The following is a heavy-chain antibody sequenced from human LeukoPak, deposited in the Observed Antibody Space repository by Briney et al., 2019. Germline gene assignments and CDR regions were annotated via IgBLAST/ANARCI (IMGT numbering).Heavy chain of an antibody. CDR2: INQSGST. J-gene: IGHJ6*03. CDR1: GGSLSLYV. V-gene: IGHV4-34*01. Sequence: PSETLSLTCGVYGGSLSLYVWSWIRQPPGKGLEWIGEINQSGSTDYNPSLKSRVTISVDTSENQFSLNLRSVTAADTAVYYCASHCNGGSCYSDYYYYMDVWGKGTTVTVSS. D-gene: IGHD2-15*01. CDR3: ASHCNGGSCYSDYYYYMDV.